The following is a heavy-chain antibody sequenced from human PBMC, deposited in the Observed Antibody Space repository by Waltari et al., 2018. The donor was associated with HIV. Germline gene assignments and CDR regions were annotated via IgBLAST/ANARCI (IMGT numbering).Heavy chain of an antibody. D-gene: IGHD2-15*01. CDR1: GFIFRDFA. J-gene: IGHJ4*02. CDR2: ISRDGSSK. Sequence: QVQLVESGGGLVQPGGSLRLSCAASGFIFRDFAIHWDRQAPGKGQEWVAVISRDGSSKCYADSVQGRFTISRDNSKNSLHLHMNSLRPKDTAVYYCAREGIVAAPFDFWGLGTLVTVSS. CDR3: AREGIVAAPFDF. V-gene: IGHV3-30*01.